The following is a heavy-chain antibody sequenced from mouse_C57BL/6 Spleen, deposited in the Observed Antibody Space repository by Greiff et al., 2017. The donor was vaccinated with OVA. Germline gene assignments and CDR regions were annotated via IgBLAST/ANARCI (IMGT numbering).Heavy chain of an antibody. J-gene: IGHJ4*01. Sequence: EVQLQQSGAELVRPGASVKLSCTASGFNIKDDYMHWVKQRPEQGLEWIGWIDPENGDTEYASKFQGKATITADTSSNTAYLQLSSLTSEDTAVYYCTTGVTTHDAMDYWGQGTSVTVSS. CDR2: IDPENGDT. CDR1: GFNIKDDY. V-gene: IGHV14-4*01. CDR3: TTGVTTHDAMDY. D-gene: IGHD2-2*01.